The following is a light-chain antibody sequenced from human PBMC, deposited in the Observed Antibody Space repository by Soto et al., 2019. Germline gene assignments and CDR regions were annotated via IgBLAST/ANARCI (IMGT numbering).Light chain of an antibody. CDR2: GVN. V-gene: IGLV2-14*03. CDR1: SSDVGAYDY. Sequence: QSVLTQPASVSGSPGQSITISCTGTSSDVGAYDYVSWFQQHPGKAPKLMIYGVNNRPSGVSNRFSGSKSGNTASLTISGLQAEDEADYYCSSYTSSSTQVFGTGTKLTVL. CDR3: SSYTSSSTQV. J-gene: IGLJ1*01.